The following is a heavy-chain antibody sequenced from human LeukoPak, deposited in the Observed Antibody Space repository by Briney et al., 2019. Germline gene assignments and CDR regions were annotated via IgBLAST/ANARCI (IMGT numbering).Heavy chain of an antibody. V-gene: IGHV3-48*03. CDR3: ARDSYCSGGSCYRAFDI. CDR2: ISSSGSTI. CDR1: GFSFSSYE. Sequence: GGSLRLSCAASGFSFSSYEMNWVRQAPGKGLEWVSYISSSGSTIYYADSVEGRFTISRDNAKNSLYLQMNSLRAEDTAVYYCARDSYCSGGSCYRAFDIWGQGTMVTVSS. D-gene: IGHD2-15*01. J-gene: IGHJ3*02.